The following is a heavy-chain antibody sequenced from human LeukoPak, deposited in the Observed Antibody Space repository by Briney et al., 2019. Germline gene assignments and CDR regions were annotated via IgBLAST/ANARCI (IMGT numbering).Heavy chain of an antibody. CDR3: ARNPGSFGVVNWFDP. J-gene: IGHJ5*02. Sequence: ASVKVSCKASGYTFTDYYLHWVRQAPGQGLEWMGIINPNGGSTSYAQKFQGRVTMTTDTSTSTVHMELSSLRSEDTAVYYCARNPGSFGVVNWFDPWGQGTLVTVSS. CDR2: INPNGGST. CDR1: GYTFTDYY. V-gene: IGHV1-46*01. D-gene: IGHD3-3*01.